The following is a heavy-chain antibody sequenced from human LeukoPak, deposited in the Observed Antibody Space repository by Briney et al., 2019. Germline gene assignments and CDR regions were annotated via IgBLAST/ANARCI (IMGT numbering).Heavy chain of an antibody. CDR3: ARPLIGNYYYGMDV. CDR1: GGTFSSYT. Sequence: GASVKVSCKASGGTFSSYTISWVRQAPGQGLEWMGRIIPILGIANYAQKFQGRVTITADKSTSTAYMELSSLRSEDTAVYYCARPLIGNYYYGMDVWGQGTRETVP. J-gene: IGHJ6*02. D-gene: IGHD1-26*01. CDR2: IIPILGIA. V-gene: IGHV1-69*02.